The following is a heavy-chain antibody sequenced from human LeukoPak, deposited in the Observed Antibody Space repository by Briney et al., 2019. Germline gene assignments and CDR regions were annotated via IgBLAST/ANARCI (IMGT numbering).Heavy chain of an antibody. CDR1: GGSISSGGYY. Sequence: PSETLSLTCTVSGGSISSGGYYWSWIRQPPGKGLEWIGYIYHSGSTYYNPSLKSRVTISVDRSKNQFSLKLSSVTAADTAVYYCASPFPFDYWGQGTLVTVSS. J-gene: IGHJ4*02. CDR2: IYHSGST. D-gene: IGHD2/OR15-2a*01. CDR3: ASPFPFDY. V-gene: IGHV4-30-2*01.